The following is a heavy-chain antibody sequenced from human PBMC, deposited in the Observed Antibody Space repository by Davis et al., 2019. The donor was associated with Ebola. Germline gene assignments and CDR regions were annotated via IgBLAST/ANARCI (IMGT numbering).Heavy chain of an antibody. J-gene: IGHJ3*02. Sequence: ASVKVSCKASGYTFTGYYMHWVRQAPGQGLEWMGWINPNSGGTNYAQKFQGRVTMTRDTSISTAYMELSRLRSDDTAVYYCARSSTHCSSTSCIRRGVAFDIWGQGTMVTVSS. D-gene: IGHD2-2*01. CDR1: GYTFTGYY. CDR2: INPNSGGT. CDR3: ARSSTHCSSTSCIRRGVAFDI. V-gene: IGHV1-2*02.